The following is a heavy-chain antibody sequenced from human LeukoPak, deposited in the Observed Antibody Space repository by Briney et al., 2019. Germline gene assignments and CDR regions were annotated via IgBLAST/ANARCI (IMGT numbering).Heavy chain of an antibody. CDR2: INPNRGGT. J-gene: IGHJ4*02. Sequence: GASVKVSCKTSGYTFTGYYMHWVRQAPGQGLEWMGRINPNRGGTSYAQKFSGRVTMTRDTSINTAYMELSRLTSDDTAVYYCAFSGSYGVYWGQGTLVTVSS. D-gene: IGHD1-26*01. V-gene: IGHV1-2*06. CDR1: GYTFTGYY. CDR3: AFSGSYGVY.